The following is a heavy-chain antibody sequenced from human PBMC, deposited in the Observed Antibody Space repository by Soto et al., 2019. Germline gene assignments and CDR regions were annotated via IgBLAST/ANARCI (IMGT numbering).Heavy chain of an antibody. CDR1: VASLLSSD. CDR2: IFSSGRT. D-gene: IGHD6-19*01. CDR3: AKGWDVKYFEE. Sequence: SETLSLTCSFSVASLLSSDWSCVRHPAGKGLEWIGHIFSSGRTSYNPSLKSRLSMSIDPSRDLFSLNLSSVTAADTAVYYCAKGWDVKYFEEWGEGT. V-gene: IGHV4-4*07. J-gene: IGHJ4*02.